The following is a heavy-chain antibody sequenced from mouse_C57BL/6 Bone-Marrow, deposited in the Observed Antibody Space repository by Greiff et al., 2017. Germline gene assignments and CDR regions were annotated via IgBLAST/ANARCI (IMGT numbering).Heavy chain of an antibody. CDR3: ARSITTIEDY. J-gene: IGHJ2*01. D-gene: IGHD1-1*01. CDR2: ISSGGSYT. CDR1: GFTFSSYG. Sequence: VMLVESGGDLVKPGGSLKLSCAASGFTFSSYGLSWVRQTPDKRLEWVATISSGGSYTYYPDSVKGRFTISRDNAKNTLYLQMSSLKSEDTAMYYCARSITTIEDYWGQGTTRTVSS. V-gene: IGHV5-6*02.